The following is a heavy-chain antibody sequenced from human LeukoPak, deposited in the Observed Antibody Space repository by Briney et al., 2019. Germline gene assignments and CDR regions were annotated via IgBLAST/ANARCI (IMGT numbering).Heavy chain of an antibody. J-gene: IGHJ4*02. Sequence: ASVKVSCKASGYTFTSHGISWVRQAPGQGLEWMGWTSAYNGNTNYVQKLQGRVTMTTDTSTTTAYMELRSLRSDDTAVYYCARDDLYSSSWYIYWGQGTLVTVSS. V-gene: IGHV1-18*04. D-gene: IGHD6-13*01. CDR1: GYTFTSHG. CDR2: TSAYNGNT. CDR3: ARDDLYSSSWYIY.